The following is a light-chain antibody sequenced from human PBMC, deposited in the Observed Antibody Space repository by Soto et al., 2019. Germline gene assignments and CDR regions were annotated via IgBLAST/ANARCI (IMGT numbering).Light chain of an antibody. CDR3: QQYNNWPPWT. CDR2: GAS. V-gene: IGKV3-15*01. Sequence: EIVMTQSPSTLSVSPGERATLSCRASQSVGSSLAWYQQKPGQAPRLLIYGASTRATGIPARFSGSGSGTEFTLTISSLLSGDFAVYYCQQYNNWPPWTFGQGTKVDI. CDR1: QSVGSS. J-gene: IGKJ1*01.